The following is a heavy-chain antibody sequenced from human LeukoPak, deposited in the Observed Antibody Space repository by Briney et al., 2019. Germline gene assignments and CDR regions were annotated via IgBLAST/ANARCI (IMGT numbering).Heavy chain of an antibody. Sequence: GGSLRLSCAASGFTFSSYAMSWVRQAPGKGLEWVSAISGSGGSTYYADSVKGRFTISRGNSKNTLYLQMNSLRAEDTAVYYCALRITMIVVVRKWGQGTLVTVSS. CDR3: ALRITMIVVVRK. D-gene: IGHD3-22*01. V-gene: IGHV3-23*01. CDR1: GFTFSSYA. CDR2: ISGSGGST. J-gene: IGHJ4*02.